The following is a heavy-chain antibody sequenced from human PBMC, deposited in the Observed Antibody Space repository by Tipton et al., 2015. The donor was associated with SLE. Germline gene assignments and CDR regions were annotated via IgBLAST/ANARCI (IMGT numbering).Heavy chain of an antibody. Sequence: LRLSCTVSGGSISSYSWNWIRQTPGKGLEWIGSIYYSGSTYYNPSLKSRVTISVDTSKNQFSLNLSSVTAADTAVYYCARLVTKRAWFDPWGQGTLVTVSS. V-gene: IGHV4-59*04. CDR3: ARLVTKRAWFDP. J-gene: IGHJ5*02. D-gene: IGHD6-19*01. CDR1: GGSISSYS. CDR2: IYYSGST.